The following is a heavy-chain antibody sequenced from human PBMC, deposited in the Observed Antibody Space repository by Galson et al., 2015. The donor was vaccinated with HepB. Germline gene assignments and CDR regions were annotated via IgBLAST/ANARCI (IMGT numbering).Heavy chain of an antibody. V-gene: IGHV3-49*03. J-gene: IGHJ5*02. CDR1: GFTFGYYG. CDR2: IRSKAYSGTT. D-gene: IGHD4/OR15-4a*01. Sequence: SLRLSCAASGFTFGYYGISWFRQAPGKGLEWIAFIRSKAYSGTTEYAASVKGRFTLSREDSKSITYLQMNSLKTEDTAIYYCARYLNYGDYGDDRLPNWFDPWGQGTLVTVSS. CDR3: ARYLNYGDYGDDRLPNWFDP.